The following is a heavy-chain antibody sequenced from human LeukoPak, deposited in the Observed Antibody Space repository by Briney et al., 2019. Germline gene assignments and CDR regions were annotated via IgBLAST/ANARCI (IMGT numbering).Heavy chain of an antibody. CDR1: GGSISNGGYY. J-gene: IGHJ4*02. D-gene: IGHD1-14*01. CDR2: IYDSGTI. Sequence: SETLSLTCAVSGGSISNGGYYWSWIRQHPGKVLEWIGYIYDSGTIYYSPALQSRVTISVDPSDNKFSLKLRSLTAADTAVYYCARGGDRRGFDYWGQGTLVTVSS. V-gene: IGHV4-31*11. CDR3: ARGGDRRGFDY.